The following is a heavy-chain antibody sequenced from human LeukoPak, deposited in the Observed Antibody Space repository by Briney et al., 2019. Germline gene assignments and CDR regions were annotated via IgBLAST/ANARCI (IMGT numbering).Heavy chain of an antibody. Sequence: GGSLRLSCAASGFTFSNAWVSWVRQAPGKGLEWVSRVRSETDGGTTDYAAPVQGRFTISRDDSKNTLYLQMNSLETDDTAVYYCTTLSYAAAPTWGQGTLVTVSS. CDR3: TTLSYAAAPT. V-gene: IGHV3-15*01. D-gene: IGHD2-2*01. CDR2: VRSETDGGTT. CDR1: GFTFSNAW. J-gene: IGHJ5*02.